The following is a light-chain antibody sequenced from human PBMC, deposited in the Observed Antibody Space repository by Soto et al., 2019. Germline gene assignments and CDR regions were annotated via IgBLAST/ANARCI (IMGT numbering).Light chain of an antibody. J-gene: IGKJ5*01. CDR1: QSVSRNY. CDR2: GAS. V-gene: IGKV3-20*01. CDR3: QHYGSSSWT. Sequence: EIVLTQSPGTLSLSPGERATLSCRASQSVSRNYLVWYQQKPGQAPRLLIYGASGRATGIPDRFSGSGSGTDFTLTISRLEPEDFAVYYCQHYGSSSWTFGQGTRLEIK.